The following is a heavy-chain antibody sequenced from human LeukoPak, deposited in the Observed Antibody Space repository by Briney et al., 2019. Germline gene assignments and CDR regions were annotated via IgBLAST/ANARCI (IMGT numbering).Heavy chain of an antibody. CDR3: ACSSGPSSPVDY. CDR2: IYHSGST. J-gene: IGHJ4*02. CDR1: GYSISSGYY. Sequence: PSETLSLTCAVSGYSISSGYYWGWIRQPPGKGLEWIGSIYHSGSTYYNPSLKSRVTISVDTSKNQFSLKLSPVTAADTAVYYCACSSGPSSPVDYWGQGTLVTVSS. D-gene: IGHD6-19*01. V-gene: IGHV4-38-2*01.